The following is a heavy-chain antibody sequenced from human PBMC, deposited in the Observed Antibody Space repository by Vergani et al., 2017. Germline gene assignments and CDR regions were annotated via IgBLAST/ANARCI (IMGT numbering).Heavy chain of an antibody. V-gene: IGHV4-30-4*01. CDR2: IYYSGST. D-gene: IGHD6-25*01. J-gene: IGHJ4*02. CDR1: GGSISSVDYY. CDR3: ARVSSGGCLDY. Sequence: QVQLQESGPGLVKPSQTLSLTCTVSGGSISSVDYYWSWIRQPPGKGLEWIGYIYYSGSTYYNPSLKSRVTISVDTPKNQFSLKLITVTAADTAVYYCARVSSGGCLDYWGQGTLVTVSS.